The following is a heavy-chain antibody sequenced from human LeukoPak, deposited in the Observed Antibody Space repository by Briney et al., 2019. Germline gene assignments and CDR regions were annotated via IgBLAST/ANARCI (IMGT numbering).Heavy chain of an antibody. J-gene: IGHJ4*02. Sequence: SETLSLTCTVSGGSISRNYWSWIRQPPGKELEWIGYVHYSGGTNYNPSLKSRVTMSVDTSKNQFSLRLSSVTAADTAVYFCARGVYGYVDYWGQGTLVTVSS. V-gene: IGHV4-59*01. CDR2: VHYSGGT. CDR1: GGSISRNY. D-gene: IGHD3-10*01. CDR3: ARGVYGYVDY.